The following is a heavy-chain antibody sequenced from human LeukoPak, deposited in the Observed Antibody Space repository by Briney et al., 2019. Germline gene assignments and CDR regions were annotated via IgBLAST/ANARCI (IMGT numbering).Heavy chain of an antibody. CDR1: GFTFSSYS. Sequence: GGSLRLSCAASGFTFSSYSMNWVRQAPGKGLEWVSYISSSSSTIYYADSVKGRFTISRDNAKNSLYLQLNSLRAEDTAVYYCARVRGDTESARAGLADYWGQGTLVTVSS. J-gene: IGHJ4*02. CDR2: ISSSSSTI. D-gene: IGHD3-10*01. V-gene: IGHV3-48*01. CDR3: ARVRGDTESARAGLADY.